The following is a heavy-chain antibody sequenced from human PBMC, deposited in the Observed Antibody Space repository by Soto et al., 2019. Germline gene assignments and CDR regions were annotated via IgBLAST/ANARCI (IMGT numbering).Heavy chain of an antibody. J-gene: IGHJ6*02. Sequence: SVKVSCKASGGTFSSYAISWVRQAPGQGLEWMGGIIPIFGTANYAQKFQGRVTITADESTSTAYMELSSLRSEDTAVYYCARDNRGALYGMDVWGQGTAVTVSS. CDR1: GGTFSSYA. D-gene: IGHD1-26*01. CDR2: IIPIFGTA. V-gene: IGHV1-69*13. CDR3: ARDNRGALYGMDV.